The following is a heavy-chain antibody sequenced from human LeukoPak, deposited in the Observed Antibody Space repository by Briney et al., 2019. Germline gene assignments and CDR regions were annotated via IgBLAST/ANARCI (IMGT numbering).Heavy chain of an antibody. J-gene: IGHJ3*01. D-gene: IGHD5-12*01. CDR1: GFSFSSYW. CDR2: IKTDGSSLDGSST. Sequence: GGSLRLSCAASGFSFSSYWMHWVRQAPGKGLVWVSRIKTDGSSLDGSSTSYADSVKGRFTISGDNAKNTLYLQMDSLRAEDTAVYYCVRDGYAFDVWGQGTMVTVSS. CDR3: VRDGYAFDV. V-gene: IGHV3-74*01.